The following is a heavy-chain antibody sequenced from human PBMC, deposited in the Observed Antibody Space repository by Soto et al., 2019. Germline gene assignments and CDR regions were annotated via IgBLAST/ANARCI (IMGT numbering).Heavy chain of an antibody. Sequence: GASVKVSCKASGGTFSSYAISWVRQAPGQGLEWMGGIIPIFGTANYAQKFQGRVTITADESTSTAYMELRSLRSDDTAVYYCARDSPSGIVVPTPYYFDYWGQGTLVTVSS. CDR2: IIPIFGTA. V-gene: IGHV1-69*13. J-gene: IGHJ4*02. D-gene: IGHD3-22*01. CDR1: GGTFSSYA. CDR3: ARDSPSGIVVPTPYYFDY.